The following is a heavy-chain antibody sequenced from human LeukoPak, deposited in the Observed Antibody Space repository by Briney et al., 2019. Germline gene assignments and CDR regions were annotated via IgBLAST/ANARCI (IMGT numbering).Heavy chain of an antibody. D-gene: IGHD3-22*01. CDR1: GFTFSNAW. V-gene: IGHV3-15*01. CDR3: TTVEAPYYYDSSGYSYYFDY. CDR2: IKSKTDGGTT. Sequence: GGSLRLSCAASGFTFSNAWMSWVRQAPGKGLEWVGRIKSKTDGGTTDYAPPVKGRFTISRDDSKNTLYLQMNSLKTEDTAVYYCTTVEAPYYYDSSGYSYYFDYWGQGTLVTVSS. J-gene: IGHJ4*02.